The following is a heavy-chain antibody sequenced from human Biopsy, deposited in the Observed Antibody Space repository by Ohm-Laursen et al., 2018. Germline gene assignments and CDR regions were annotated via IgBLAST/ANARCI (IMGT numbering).Heavy chain of an antibody. V-gene: IGHV4-59*01. CDR1: GDSISSNY. CDR2: VFYTGST. J-gene: IGHJ2*01. D-gene: IGHD3-22*01. Sequence: SETLSLTCTVSGDSISSNYWSWIRQPPGKGLEWIGYVFYTGSTDYNPSLQSRVTISVDTSKNHFSLRLRSVTPADTAIYYCARGRGHYSDRTVPGYFDLWGRGTLVTVSS. CDR3: ARGRGHYSDRTVPGYFDL.